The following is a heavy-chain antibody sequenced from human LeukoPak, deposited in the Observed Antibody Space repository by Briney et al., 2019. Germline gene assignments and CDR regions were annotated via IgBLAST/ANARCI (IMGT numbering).Heavy chain of an antibody. CDR1: GYTFTSYG. Sequence: ASVKVSCKASGYTFTSYGISWVRQAHGQGLEWMGWISAYNGNTNYAQKLQGRVTMTTDTSTSTAYMELRSLRSDGTAVYYCARVPGFITMIVVVDPGGFDYWGQGTLVTVSS. CDR3: ARVPGFITMIVVVDPGGFDY. D-gene: IGHD3-22*01. J-gene: IGHJ4*02. CDR2: ISAYNGNT. V-gene: IGHV1-18*01.